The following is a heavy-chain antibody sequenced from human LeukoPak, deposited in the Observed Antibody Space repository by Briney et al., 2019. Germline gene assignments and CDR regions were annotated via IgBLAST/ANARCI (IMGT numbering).Heavy chain of an antibody. D-gene: IGHD6-13*01. Sequence: PGGSLRLSCVASGFTFDDFAMHWVRQAPGKGLEWVSGISWNSGSIGYADSVKGRFTISRDNAKNSLYLQMNSLRAGDTALYYCAKDRSESSSGVFDYWGQGTLVTVSS. CDR1: GFTFDDFA. CDR2: ISWNSGSI. V-gene: IGHV3-9*01. J-gene: IGHJ4*02. CDR3: AKDRSESSSGVFDY.